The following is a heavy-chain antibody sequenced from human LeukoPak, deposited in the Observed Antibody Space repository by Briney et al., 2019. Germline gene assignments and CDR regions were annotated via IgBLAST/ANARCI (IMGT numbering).Heavy chain of an antibody. CDR1: GGSFSGYY. J-gene: IGHJ6*03. D-gene: IGHD3-9*01. CDR2: INHSGST. V-gene: IGHV4-34*01. Sequence: SETLSLTCAVYGGSFSGYYWSWIRQPPGKGLEWIGEINHSGSTNYNPSLKSRVTISVDTSKNQFSLKLSSVTAADTAVYYCAKPTWLRYFDWLLSYYYYYMDVWGKGTTVTVS. CDR3: AKPTWLRYFDWLLSYYYYYMDV.